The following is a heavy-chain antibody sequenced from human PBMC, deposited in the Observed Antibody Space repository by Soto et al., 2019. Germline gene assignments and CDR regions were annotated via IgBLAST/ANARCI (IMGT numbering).Heavy chain of an antibody. CDR2: IYYSGNT. V-gene: IGHV4-61*08. CDR1: GGSVSSGDYY. CDR3: ARIPVDTSMIYWLDP. J-gene: IGHJ5*02. Sequence: SEALSLTCTVSGGSVSSGDYYWSWIRRPPGKGLEWIGYIYYSGNTNYNPSLKSRVIISVDTSKNLFSLKLTSVTAADTAVYYCARIPVDTSMIYWLDPWGQGTLVTVSS. D-gene: IGHD5-18*01.